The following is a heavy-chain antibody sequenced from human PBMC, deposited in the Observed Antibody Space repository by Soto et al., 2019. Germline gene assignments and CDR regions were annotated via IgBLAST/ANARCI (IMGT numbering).Heavy chain of an antibody. V-gene: IGHV4-59*01. CDR1: GGPIRGYH. D-gene: IGHD6-19*01. Sequence: SETLSLTCTVSGGPIRGYHWSWIRQPPGKGLEWIGYIYYNGSTNFNPSLKSRVSISVDMSKNQFSLKLSSVTAADTAVYYCARDELAVAATRYFFGMDVWGQGTTVTVSS. CDR2: IYYNGST. CDR3: ARDELAVAATRYFFGMDV. J-gene: IGHJ6*02.